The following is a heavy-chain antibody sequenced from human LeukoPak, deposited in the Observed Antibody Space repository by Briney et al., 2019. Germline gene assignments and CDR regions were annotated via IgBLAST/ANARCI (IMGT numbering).Heavy chain of an antibody. D-gene: IGHD2-21*02. CDR2: IYYSGSS. J-gene: IGHJ4*02. CDR3: ARGSRVVTAFGVDY. Sequence: SQTLSLTCTVSGGSISSGDYYWSWIRQPPGKGLEWIGYIYYSGSSNYNPSLKSRVTISVDTSKNQFSLQLSSVTAADTAVYYCARGSRVVTAFGVDYWGQGTLVTVSS. V-gene: IGHV4-30-4*01. CDR1: GGSISSGDYY.